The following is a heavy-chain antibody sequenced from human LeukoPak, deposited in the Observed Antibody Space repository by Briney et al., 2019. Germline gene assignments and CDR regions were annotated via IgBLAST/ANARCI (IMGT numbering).Heavy chain of an antibody. CDR1: GFTFSDAW. Sequence: GGSLRLSCAASGFTFSDAWLNWVRQTPEKGLEWVARIKRQTEGWTKDYAVPVKGRFTISRDDSKSTVYLQMNSLEIEDTAVYYCSRNADHDWWGQGTLVTVSS. V-gene: IGHV3-15*01. J-gene: IGHJ4*02. CDR2: IKRQTEGWTK. D-gene: IGHD1-14*01. CDR3: SRNADHDW.